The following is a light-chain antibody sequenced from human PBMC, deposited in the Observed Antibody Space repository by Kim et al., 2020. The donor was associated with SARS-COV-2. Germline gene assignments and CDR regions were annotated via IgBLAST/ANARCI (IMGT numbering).Light chain of an antibody. Sequence: ASVGGKVTITCQASQDISNYLNWFQQKPGKAPKLLIYDASNFETGVPSRFSGGGSGTDFTCTISSLQPEDVATYYCQQNDNLPWTFGQGTKVDIK. CDR3: QQNDNLPWT. J-gene: IGKJ1*01. V-gene: IGKV1-33*01. CDR2: DAS. CDR1: QDISNY.